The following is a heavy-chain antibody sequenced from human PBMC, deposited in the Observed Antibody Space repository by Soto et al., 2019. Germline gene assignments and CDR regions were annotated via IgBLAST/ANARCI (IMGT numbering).Heavy chain of an antibody. CDR2: ISVSDPGT. J-gene: IGHJ3*01. D-gene: IGHD6-19*01. V-gene: IGHV3-23*01. CDR3: TRGTWLDT. CDR1: GFTFGSHD. Sequence: EVQLLESGGGLEQPGGSLRLSCAASGFTFGSHDMSWVRQAPGKALEWVSSISVSDPGTYYADSVKGRFTTSRDISKNTLFLKMDSLRAEDTALYYCTRGTWLDTWGQGTMVTVSS.